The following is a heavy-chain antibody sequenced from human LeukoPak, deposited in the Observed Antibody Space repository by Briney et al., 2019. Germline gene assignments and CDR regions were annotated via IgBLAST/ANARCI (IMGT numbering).Heavy chain of an antibody. Sequence: GGSLRLSCATSGFIFSNYAFHWVRQAPGKGLDGVAVIWADGSDKYYADSVKGRFTISRDKSDNMVSLQMDSLRVEDTAVYYCVREGAVAGSVVRNWFDRWGQGNLVTVSS. J-gene: IGHJ5*02. D-gene: IGHD6-19*01. CDR1: GFIFSNYA. CDR3: VREGAVAGSVVRNWFDR. CDR2: IWADGSDK. V-gene: IGHV3-33*01.